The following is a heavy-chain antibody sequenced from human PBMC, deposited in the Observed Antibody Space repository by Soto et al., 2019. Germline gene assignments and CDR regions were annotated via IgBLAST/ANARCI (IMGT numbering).Heavy chain of an antibody. CDR2: ISAYNGNT. V-gene: IGHV1-18*04. Sequence: ASVKVSCKASGYTFTSYYMHWVRQAPGQGLEWMGWISAYNGNTNSAQKLQGRVTMTTDTSTSTAYMELRSLRSDDTAVYYCARDSVYCSGDSSYPSDYWGQGTLVTVSS. CDR1: GYTFTSYY. J-gene: IGHJ4*02. CDR3: ARDSVYCSGDSSYPSDY. D-gene: IGHD2-15*01.